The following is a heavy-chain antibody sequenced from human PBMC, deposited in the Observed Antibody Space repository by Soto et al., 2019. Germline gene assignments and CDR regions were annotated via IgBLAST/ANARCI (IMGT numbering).Heavy chain of an antibody. CDR1: GGTFSSYA. CDR3: ARRIAARPNWFDP. CDR2: IIPIFGTA. Sequence: SVKVSCKASGGTFSSYAISWLRQSPGQGLEWMGGIIPIFGTANYAQKFQGRVTITADESTSTAYMELSSLRSEDTAVYYCARRIAARPNWFDPWGQGTLVTAPQ. D-gene: IGHD6-6*01. J-gene: IGHJ5*02. V-gene: IGHV1-69*13.